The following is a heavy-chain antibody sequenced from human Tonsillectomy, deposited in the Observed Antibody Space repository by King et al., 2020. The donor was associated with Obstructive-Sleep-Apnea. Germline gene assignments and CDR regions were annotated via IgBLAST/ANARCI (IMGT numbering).Heavy chain of an antibody. J-gene: IGHJ3*02. CDR3: ARMGAQDTFDI. Sequence: VQLVESGGGLVQPGGSLRLSCAASGFTFSSYDMHCVRQATGKGLEWVSAIGTAGDTYYPGSVKGRFTISRENVKNSLYLQMNSLRAGDTAVYFCARMGAQDTFDIWGQGTMVTVSS. CDR1: GFTFSSYD. D-gene: IGHD1-26*01. V-gene: IGHV3-13*04. CDR2: IGTAGDT.